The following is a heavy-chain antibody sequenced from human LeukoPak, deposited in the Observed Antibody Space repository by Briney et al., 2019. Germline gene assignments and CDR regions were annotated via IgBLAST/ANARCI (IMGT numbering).Heavy chain of an antibody. CDR2: ISHDGNNK. CDR1: GFPFSDYG. CDR3: ARADSSIAARLSRSSIFNYYYYMDV. D-gene: IGHD6-6*01. Sequence: GGSLRLSRAASGFPFSDYGMYWVRQAPGKGLEWLAVISHDGNNKYYADSVKGRITISRDNSMNTLYLQMNSLRAEDTAVYYCARADSSIAARLSRSSIFNYYYYMDVWGKGTTVTVSS. V-gene: IGHV3-30*03. J-gene: IGHJ6*03.